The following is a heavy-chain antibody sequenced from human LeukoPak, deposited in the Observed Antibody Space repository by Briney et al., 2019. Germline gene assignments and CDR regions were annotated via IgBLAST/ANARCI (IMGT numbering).Heavy chain of an antibody. V-gene: IGHV1-69*05. J-gene: IGHJ4*02. CDR1: GGTFSSYA. Sequence: GASVKVSCKASGGTFSSYAISWVRQAPGQGLEWMGGIIPIFGTANYAQKFQGRVTITTDESTSTAYMELSSLRAEDTAVYYCAKGSTSWLYVDYWGQGTLVTVSS. D-gene: IGHD6-13*01. CDR2: IIPIFGTA. CDR3: AKGSTSWLYVDY.